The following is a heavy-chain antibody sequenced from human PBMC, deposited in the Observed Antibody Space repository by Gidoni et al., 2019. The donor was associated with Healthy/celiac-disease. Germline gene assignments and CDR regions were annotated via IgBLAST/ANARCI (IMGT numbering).Heavy chain of an antibody. Sequence: QVQLVESGGGLVKPGGSLRLSCAASGFTFSDYYMSWIRQAPGKGLEWVSYISSSSSYTNYADSVKGRFTISRDNAKNSLYLQMNSLRAEDTAVYYCARDLHEWLSATFDYWGQGTLVTVSS. CDR2: ISSSSSYT. D-gene: IGHD3-3*01. J-gene: IGHJ4*02. V-gene: IGHV3-11*06. CDR1: GFTFSDYY. CDR3: ARDLHEWLSATFDY.